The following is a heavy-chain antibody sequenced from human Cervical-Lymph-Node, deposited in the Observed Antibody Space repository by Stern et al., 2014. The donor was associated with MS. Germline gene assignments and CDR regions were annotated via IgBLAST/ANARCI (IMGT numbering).Heavy chain of an antibody. V-gene: IGHV3-43*01. CDR1: GFTFDDYT. D-gene: IGHD3-22*01. CDR3: AKPITMIVVAEASYFDY. Sequence: EVQLVESGGVVVQPGGSLRISCAASGFTFDDYTMHWVRQAPGQGLEWVSLISWDGGSTYYADSVKGRFTISRDNSKNSLYLQMNSLRTEDTALYYCAKPITMIVVAEASYFDYWGQGTLVTVSS. CDR2: ISWDGGST. J-gene: IGHJ4*02.